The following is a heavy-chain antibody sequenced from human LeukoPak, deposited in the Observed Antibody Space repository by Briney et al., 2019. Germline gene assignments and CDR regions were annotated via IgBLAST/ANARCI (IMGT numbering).Heavy chain of an antibody. J-gene: IGHJ6*03. D-gene: IGHD3-3*01. CDR1: GFTFSSYW. Sequence: GGSLRLSCAASGFTFSSYWMSWVRQAPGKGLEWVANIKQDGSEKYYVDSVKGRFTISRDNAKNSLYLQMNSLRAEDTAVYYCASFVLERLFDYYMDVWGKGTTVTVSS. V-gene: IGHV3-7*01. CDR3: ASFVLERLFDYYMDV. CDR2: IKQDGSEK.